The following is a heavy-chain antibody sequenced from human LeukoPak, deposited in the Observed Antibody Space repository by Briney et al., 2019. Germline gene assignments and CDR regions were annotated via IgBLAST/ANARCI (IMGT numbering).Heavy chain of an antibody. V-gene: IGHV3-23*01. D-gene: IGHD3-22*01. CDR2: ISGSGAIT. Sequence: PGGSLRLSCAASGFTFSSYAMTWVRQAPGKGLEWVSGISGSGAITYYAESMKGRVTISRDNSRKTLYLQIHSLRAEDTAIYYCAKDVFPVYESSGFSAIPGRWGRGTPVTVSS. CDR1: GFTFSSYA. J-gene: IGHJ2*01. CDR3: AKDVFPVYESSGFSAIPGR.